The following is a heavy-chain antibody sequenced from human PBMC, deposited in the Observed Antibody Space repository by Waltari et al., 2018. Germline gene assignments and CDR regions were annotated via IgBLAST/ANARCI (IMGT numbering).Heavy chain of an antibody. CDR3: ARRYYDSSGYPILDP. D-gene: IGHD3-22*01. CDR1: GYSFTSYW. CDR2: IYHVDSDP. Sequence: EVQLVQSGAEVKKPGESLKISCKGSGYSFTSYWIGWVRQMPGKGLDVMGFIYHVDSDPRYRPSFQGQVTISADMSISTAYLQWSSLKASDTAMYYCARRYYDSSGYPILDPWGQGTLVTVSS. V-gene: IGHV5-51*01. J-gene: IGHJ5*02.